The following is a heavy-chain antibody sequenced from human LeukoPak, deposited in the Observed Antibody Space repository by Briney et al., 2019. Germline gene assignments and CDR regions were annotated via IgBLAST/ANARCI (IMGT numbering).Heavy chain of an antibody. Sequence: GGSLRLSCAASGFTFSSYGMHWVRQAPGKGLGWVAFIRYDGSNKYYADSVKGRFTISRDNSKNTLYLQMNSLRAEDTAMYFCAKDKDPWKSTSISHFDYWGQGTLVTVSS. CDR1: GFTFSSYG. V-gene: IGHV3-30*02. J-gene: IGHJ4*02. CDR3: AKDKDPWKSTSISHFDY. CDR2: IRYDGSNK. D-gene: IGHD1-1*01.